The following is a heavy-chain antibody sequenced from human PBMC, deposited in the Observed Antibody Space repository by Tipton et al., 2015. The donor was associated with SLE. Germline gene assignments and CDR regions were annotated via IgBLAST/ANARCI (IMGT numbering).Heavy chain of an antibody. Sequence: LRLSCTIFGGSISSYYWTWIRQPPGKGLEWIGNIYFSGSTNYYPSLKSRVTISLDTSKKQFSLKLRSVTAADTAVYYCARGNEYSSSAGNYYGMDVWGQGTTVTVSS. J-gene: IGHJ6*02. CDR1: GGSISSYY. V-gene: IGHV4-59*01. CDR2: IYFSGST. D-gene: IGHD6-6*01. CDR3: ARGNEYSSSAGNYYGMDV.